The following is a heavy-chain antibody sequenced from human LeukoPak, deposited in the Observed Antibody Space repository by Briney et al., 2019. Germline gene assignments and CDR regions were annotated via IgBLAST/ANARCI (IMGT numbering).Heavy chain of an antibody. D-gene: IGHD4-23*01. CDR1: GGAFSGYY. V-gene: IGHV4-34*01. Sequence: PSETLSLTCAVYGGAFSGYYWSWIRQPPGKGLEWIGEINHSGSTNYNPSLKSRVTISVDTSKNQFSLKLSSVTAADTAVYYCARGRGRYGGNKYYFDYWGQGTLATVSS. CDR2: INHSGST. CDR3: ARGRGRYGGNKYYFDY. J-gene: IGHJ4*02.